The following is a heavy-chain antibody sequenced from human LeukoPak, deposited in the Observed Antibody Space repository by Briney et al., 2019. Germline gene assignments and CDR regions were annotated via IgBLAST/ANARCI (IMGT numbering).Heavy chain of an antibody. CDR2: IFDGGDTK. CDR3: AKDSTMWPHYFDH. V-gene: IGHV3-23*01. Sequence: GGSLRLSCAASGLTFSSYAMTWVRQTPGKGLEWVSSIFDGGDTKDYADSVKGRFTTSRDNSKNELYLQMNSLTAEDTAVYFCAKDSTMWPHYFDHWGQGILAIVSS. D-gene: IGHD2-21*01. CDR1: GLTFSSYA. J-gene: IGHJ4*02.